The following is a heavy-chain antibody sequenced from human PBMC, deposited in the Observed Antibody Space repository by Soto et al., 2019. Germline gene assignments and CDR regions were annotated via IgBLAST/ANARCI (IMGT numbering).Heavy chain of an antibody. D-gene: IGHD2-15*01. CDR1: GGSFSGYY. J-gene: IGHJ4*02. Sequence: SETLSLTCAVYGGSFSGYYWSWIRQPPGKGLEWIGEINHSGSTNYNPSLKSRVTISVDTSKNQFSLKLSSVTAADTAVYYCAAHPNRGSDYRGKGTRFTASS. V-gene: IGHV4-34*01. CDR2: INHSGST. CDR3: AAHPNRGSDY.